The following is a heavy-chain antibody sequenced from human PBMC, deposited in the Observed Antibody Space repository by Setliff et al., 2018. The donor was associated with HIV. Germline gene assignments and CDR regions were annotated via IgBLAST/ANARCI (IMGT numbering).Heavy chain of an antibody. J-gene: IGHJ6*03. CDR2: ITPIFGTP. CDR3: ATAGEMATIGYSYYYMGV. V-gene: IGHV1-69*13. Sequence: SVKVSCKASGGTFSRNAVSWVRQAPGQGLEWIGGITPIFGTPKYAQKFQGRVTITADESRSTAYLELSSLRSEDTAVYYCATAGEMATIGYSYYYMGVWGKGTTVTVSS. CDR1: GGTFSRNA. D-gene: IGHD3-10*01.